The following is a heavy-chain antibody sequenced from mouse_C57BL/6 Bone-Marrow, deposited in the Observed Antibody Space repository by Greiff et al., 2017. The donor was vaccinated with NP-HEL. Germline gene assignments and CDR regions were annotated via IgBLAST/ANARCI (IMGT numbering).Heavy chain of an antibody. V-gene: IGHV1-52*01. CDR3: ARGNYYGSSLWFAY. CDR1: GYTFTSYW. CDR2: IDPSDSET. Sequence: VQLQQPGAELVRPGSSVKLSCKASGYTFTSYWMPWVKQRPIQGLEWIGNIDPSDSETHYNQKFKDKATLTVDKSSSTAYMQLSSLTSEDSAVYYCARGNYYGSSLWFAYWGQGTLVTVSA. D-gene: IGHD1-1*01. J-gene: IGHJ3*01.